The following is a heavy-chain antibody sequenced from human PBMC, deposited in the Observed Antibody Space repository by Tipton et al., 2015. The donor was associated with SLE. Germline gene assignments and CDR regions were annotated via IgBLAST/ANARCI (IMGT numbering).Heavy chain of an antibody. V-gene: IGHV4-39*07. Sequence: TLSLTCTVSGGSITNRHHYWGWIRQPPGKGLEWIGSIYYSGTSYYNPSLESRVTISVDTSKNQFSLKLSSVTAADTAVYYCARGGGSYGSGSYYPMDVWGQGTTVTVSS. J-gene: IGHJ6*02. CDR2: IYYSGTS. CDR3: ARGGGSYGSGSYYPMDV. D-gene: IGHD3-10*01. CDR1: GGSITNRHHY.